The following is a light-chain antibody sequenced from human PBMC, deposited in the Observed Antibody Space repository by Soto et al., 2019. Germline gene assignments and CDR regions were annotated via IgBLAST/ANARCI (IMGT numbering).Light chain of an antibody. Sequence: DIQMTQSPSTLPASVGDRVTITCRASQSISNWLAWYQQKPGTAPKVLIYSASNLQSGVPSRFSGSGSGTNFTLTISDLQPEDFTTYYCQKSDSTPWTFGQGTKVDIK. J-gene: IGKJ1*01. V-gene: IGKV1-39*01. CDR1: QSISNW. CDR2: SAS. CDR3: QKSDSTPWT.